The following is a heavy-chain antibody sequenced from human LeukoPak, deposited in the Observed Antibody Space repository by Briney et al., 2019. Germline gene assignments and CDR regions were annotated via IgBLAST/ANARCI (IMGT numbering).Heavy chain of an antibody. Sequence: ASVTVSCKASGYTFTSYGISWVRQAPGQGLEWMGWISAYNGNTNYAQKLQGRVTMTTDTSTSTAYMELRSLRSDDTAVYYCAREGRQSFGVVIGWFDPWGQGTLVTVSS. J-gene: IGHJ5*02. CDR1: GYTFTSYG. V-gene: IGHV1-18*01. CDR2: ISAYNGNT. CDR3: AREGRQSFGVVIGWFDP. D-gene: IGHD3-3*01.